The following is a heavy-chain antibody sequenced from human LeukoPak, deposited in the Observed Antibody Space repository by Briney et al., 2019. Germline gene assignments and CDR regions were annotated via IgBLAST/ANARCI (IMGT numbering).Heavy chain of an antibody. Sequence: GGSLRLSCAASGFTFSRAWMSWVRQAPGKGLEWVANIKEDRSEDYYADSVKGRFAISKDNAKNSLYLQMNNLRAEDTAMYYCARDADGYEDWGQGTLVTVSS. CDR1: GFTFSRAW. D-gene: IGHD5-24*01. V-gene: IGHV3-7*01. CDR3: ARDADGYED. J-gene: IGHJ4*02. CDR2: IKEDRSED.